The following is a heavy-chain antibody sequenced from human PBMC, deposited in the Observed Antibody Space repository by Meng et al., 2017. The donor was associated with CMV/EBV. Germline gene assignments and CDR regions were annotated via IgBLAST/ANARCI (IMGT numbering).Heavy chain of an antibody. Sequence: SCVVSGFTFSKSWMNWVCQAPGKGLEWVSYIDGGRTAYADSVEGRFTISRDDGENTLYLQMTSLRADDTAVYYCAVDIMPMGGTFDFWGQGALVTVSS. CDR2: IDGGRT. CDR1: GFTFSKSW. J-gene: IGHJ4*02. CDR3: AVDIMPMGGTFDF. V-gene: IGHV3-74*01. D-gene: IGHD6-19*01.